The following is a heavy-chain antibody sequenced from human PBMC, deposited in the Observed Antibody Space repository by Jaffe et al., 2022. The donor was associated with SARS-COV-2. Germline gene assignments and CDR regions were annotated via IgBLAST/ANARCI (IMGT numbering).Heavy chain of an antibody. V-gene: IGHV3-30*04. Sequence: QVQLVESGGGVVQPGRSLRLSCTVSGFNLSTHGLHWVRQAPGKGLEWVATISDGAFNNKYYADFVKGRFTISRDNSKNTLDLHMNGLRVEDTALYYCARDRGIVATTNLGIDYWGQGTLVTVS. D-gene: IGHD5-12*01. J-gene: IGHJ4*02. CDR3: ARDRGIVATTNLGIDY. CDR1: GFNLSTHG. CDR2: ISDGAFNNK.